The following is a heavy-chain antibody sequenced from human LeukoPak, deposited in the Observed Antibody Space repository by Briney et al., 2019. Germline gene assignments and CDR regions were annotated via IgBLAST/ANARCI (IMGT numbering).Heavy chain of an antibody. D-gene: IGHD3-10*01. J-gene: IGHJ4*02. V-gene: IGHV4-34*01. Sequence: SETLSLTCAVYGGSFSGYYWSWIRQPPGKGLEWIGEINHSGSTNYNPSLKSRVTISVDTSKNQFSLKLSSVTAADTAVYYCARGNARGVIMKYDYFDYWGQGTLVTVSS. CDR3: ARGNARGVIMKYDYFDY. CDR1: GGSFSGYY. CDR2: INHSGST.